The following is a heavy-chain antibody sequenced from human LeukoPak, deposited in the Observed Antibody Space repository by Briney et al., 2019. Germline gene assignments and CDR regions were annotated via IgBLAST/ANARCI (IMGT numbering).Heavy chain of an antibody. CDR1: GYTFTSYG. D-gene: IGHD6-13*01. J-gene: IGHJ4*02. V-gene: IGHV1-18*01. CDR3: ARDGITWYSSSWPNQGYFDY. CDR2: ISAYNGNT. Sequence: ASVKVSCKASGYTFTSYGISWVRQAPGQGLEWMGWISAYNGNTNYAQKLQGRVTMTTDTSTSTAYMELRSLRSDDTAVYYCARDGITWYSSSWPNQGYFDYWGQGTLVTVSS.